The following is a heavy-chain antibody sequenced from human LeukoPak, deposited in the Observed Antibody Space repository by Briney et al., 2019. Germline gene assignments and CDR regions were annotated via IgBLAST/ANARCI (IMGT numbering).Heavy chain of an antibody. CDR1: GFTVSSNY. J-gene: IGHJ4*02. V-gene: IGHV3-66*01. CDR3: AREMWDSYGYVDY. Sequence: GGSLRLSCAASGFTVSSNYMSWVRQAPGKGLGWVSVIYSGGSTYYADSVKGRFTISRDNSKNTLYLQMNSLRAEDTAVYYCAREMWDSYGYVDYWGQGTLVTVSS. D-gene: IGHD5-18*01. CDR2: IYSGGST.